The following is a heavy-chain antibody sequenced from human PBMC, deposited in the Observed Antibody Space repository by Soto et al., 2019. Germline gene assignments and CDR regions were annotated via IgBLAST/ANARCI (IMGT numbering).Heavy chain of an antibody. D-gene: IGHD3-3*01. CDR1: GFTFSSYG. Sequence: GSLRLSCAASGFTFSSYGMTWVRQAPGKGLEWVSFSSATGAGTYYADSVKGRFTISRDNSKNTLYLQMTSLRADDTAVYYCARSSYYDFWSGYSNGMDVWGQGTTVTVSS. J-gene: IGHJ6*02. CDR3: ARSSYYDFWSGYSNGMDV. V-gene: IGHV3-23*01. CDR2: SSATGAGT.